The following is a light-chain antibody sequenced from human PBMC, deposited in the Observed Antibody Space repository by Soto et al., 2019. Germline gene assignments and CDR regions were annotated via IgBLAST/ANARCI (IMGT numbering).Light chain of an antibody. CDR1: SSDVGGYNY. J-gene: IGLJ3*02. CDR3: SSYTTSSTLV. V-gene: IGLV2-14*01. CDR2: DVS. Sequence: QSALTQPASVSWSPGQSITISCTGNSSDVGGYNYVSWYQQHPGKAPKLMIYDVSNRPSAVSNRFSGSKSGNTASLTISGLQAEDEGDYYCSSYTTSSTLVFGGGTKLTVL.